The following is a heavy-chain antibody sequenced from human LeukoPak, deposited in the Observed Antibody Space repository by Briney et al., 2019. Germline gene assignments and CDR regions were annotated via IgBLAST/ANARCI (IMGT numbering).Heavy chain of an antibody. CDR1: GYTFSSYA. D-gene: IGHD2-8*01. CDR3: ASGPYCSNGVCFGSTWFDP. CDR2: INAGVGNT. V-gene: IGHV1-3*01. Sequence: ASVKVSCKASGYTFSSYAIHWVRQAPGQGLEWMGWINAGVGNTKYSEKFQDRVTVTRDTPATTAYMELSSLRAEDTAVYYCASGPYCSNGVCFGSTWFDPWGQGTLVTVSS. J-gene: IGHJ5*02.